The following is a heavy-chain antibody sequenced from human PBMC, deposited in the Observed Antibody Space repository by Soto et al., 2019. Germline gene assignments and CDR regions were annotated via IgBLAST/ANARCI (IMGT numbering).Heavy chain of an antibody. CDR2: ITPGTGYT. CDR3: ARKKPGPQIGWAWALPV. V-gene: IGHV1-3*01. J-gene: IGHJ3*01. CDR1: GYNFTPYT. Sequence: QVRLVQSGAEVKKPGASVKISCWASGYNFTPYTILWLRQAPGQRPEWMAWITPGTGYTKYSENIQGRVSVNRDRSANTAYMELRNLSSAATARYDSARKKPGPQIGWAWALPVWGQGTKVTVSS. D-gene: IGHD1-26*01.